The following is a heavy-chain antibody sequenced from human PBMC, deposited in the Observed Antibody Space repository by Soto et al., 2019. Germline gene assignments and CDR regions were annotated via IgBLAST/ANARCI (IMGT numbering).Heavy chain of an antibody. CDR2: IKSKTDGGTT. V-gene: IGHV3-15*01. CDR1: GFTFSNAW. CDR3: TTDRLPPSPWIQLWFSSPSVEG. J-gene: IGHJ4*02. D-gene: IGHD5-18*01. Sequence: GGSLRLSCAASGFTFSNAWMSWVRQAPGKGLEWVGRIKSKTDGGTTDYAAPVKGRFTISRDDSKNTLYLQMNSLKTEDTAVYYCTTDRLPPSPWIQLWFSSPSVEGGGQGTLVTVSS.